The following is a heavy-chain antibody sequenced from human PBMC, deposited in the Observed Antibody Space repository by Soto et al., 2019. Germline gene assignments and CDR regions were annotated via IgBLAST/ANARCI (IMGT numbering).Heavy chain of an antibody. J-gene: IGHJ4*02. CDR2: ISYSGST. Sequence: SETLSLTCTVSGGSINSGRYYWTWIRQHPGKGLEWIGYISYSGSTYYNPSLKSRISMSSDTSKNQFSLKLSSVTAADTAVYYCARPNYGQWLDFWGQGTLVTVS. CDR1: GGSINSGRYY. CDR3: ARPNYGQWLDF. V-gene: IGHV4-31*03. D-gene: IGHD6-19*01.